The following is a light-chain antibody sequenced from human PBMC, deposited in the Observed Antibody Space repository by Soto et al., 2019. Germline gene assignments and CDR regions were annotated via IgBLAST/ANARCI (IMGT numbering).Light chain of an antibody. CDR2: DVS. CDR3: CSYAGRYTDV. V-gene: IGLV2-11*01. J-gene: IGLJ1*01. CDR1: SSDVGGYNY. Sequence: QSALTQPRSVSGSPGQSVTISCSGTSSDVGGYNYVSWYQQYPGKAPKLMIYDVSKRPSGVPDRFSGSKSGNTASLTITGLQAEDEADYYCCSYAGRYTDVFGTGTQLTVL.